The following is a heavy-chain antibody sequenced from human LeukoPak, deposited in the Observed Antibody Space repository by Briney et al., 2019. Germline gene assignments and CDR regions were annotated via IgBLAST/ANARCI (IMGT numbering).Heavy chain of an antibody. V-gene: IGHV3-33*01. CDR2: IWYDGSNK. Sequence: GGSLRLSFEAPGFPFSSYGMHWVRKAQGKGREGVEVIWYDGSNKYYADSAKGRFTISRDNSKNTLYLQMNSLRAEDTAVYYCARDGDLTPYYFDYWGQGTLVTVSS. CDR1: GFPFSSYG. D-gene: IGHD3-9*01. J-gene: IGHJ4*02. CDR3: ARDGDLTPYYFDY.